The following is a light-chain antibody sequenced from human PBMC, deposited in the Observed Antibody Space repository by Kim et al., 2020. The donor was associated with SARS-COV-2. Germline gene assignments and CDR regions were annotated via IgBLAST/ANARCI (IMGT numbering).Light chain of an antibody. J-gene: IGLJ3*02. Sequence: PGRSITRSCPATSSDLCGYNYVSWYQPHPGNAPTLMIYDVRNRPSGVSYRFSGSKSGNAASLTISGLQAEDEAGYYCTSYTSSSWVFGGGTQLTVL. CDR2: DVR. V-gene: IGLV2-14*03. CDR1: SSDLCGYNY. CDR3: TSYTSSSWV.